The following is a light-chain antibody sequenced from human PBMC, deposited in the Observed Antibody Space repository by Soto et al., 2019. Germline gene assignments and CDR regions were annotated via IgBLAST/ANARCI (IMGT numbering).Light chain of an antibody. J-gene: IGLJ1*01. V-gene: IGLV3-21*04. Sequence: SYVLTQPPSVSVAPGKTARITCGGSSIGSKSVHWYQQRPGQAPVLVIYYDGRRPSGIPERFSGSNSGNTATLTIGRVEAGDEADYYCQVWDSSSDQYVFGTGTKLTV. CDR3: QVWDSSSDQYV. CDR2: YDG. CDR1: SIGSKS.